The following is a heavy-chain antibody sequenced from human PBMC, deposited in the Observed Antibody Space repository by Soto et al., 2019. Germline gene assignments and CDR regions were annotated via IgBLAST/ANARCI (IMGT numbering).Heavy chain of an antibody. CDR3: ARHVFFDILTGSPYYYGMDV. CDR1: GGSISSGDYY. D-gene: IGHD3-9*01. V-gene: IGHV4-30-4*01. J-gene: IGHJ6*02. CDR2: IYYSGST. Sequence: SETLSLTCTVSGGSISSGDYYWSWIRQPPGKGLEWIGYIYYSGSTYYNPSLKSRVTISVDTSKNQFSLKLSSVTAADTAVYYCARHVFFDILTGSPYYYGMDVWGQGTTVTVSS.